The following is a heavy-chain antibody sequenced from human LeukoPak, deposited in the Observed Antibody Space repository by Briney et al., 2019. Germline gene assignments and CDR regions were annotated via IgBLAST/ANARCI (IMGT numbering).Heavy chain of an antibody. V-gene: IGHV4-61*05. Sequence: SETLSLTCTVSGGSISSSSYYWGWIRQPPGKGLEWIGYIDYSGSANYNPSLKSRVTISVDTSKSQFSLRLSSVTAADTALYYCARAGGGYSYDYWGQGTLVTVSS. D-gene: IGHD5-18*01. CDR3: ARAGGGYSYDY. CDR2: IDYSGSA. J-gene: IGHJ4*02. CDR1: GGSISSSSYY.